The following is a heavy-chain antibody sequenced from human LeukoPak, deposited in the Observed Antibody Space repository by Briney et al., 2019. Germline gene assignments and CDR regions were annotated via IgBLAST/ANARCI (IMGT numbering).Heavy chain of an antibody. D-gene: IGHD3-10*01. CDR3: ARVLLWFGELSHFDY. V-gene: IGHV4-30-4*01. CDR2: IYYSKST. CDR1: GGSISSGDYY. Sequence: SETLSLTCTVSGGSISSGDYYRGWIRQPPGKGLEWFGYIYYSKSTYYNPSLKSRVTISVDTSKNQFSLKLSSVTAADTAVYYWARVLLWFGELSHFDYWGQGTLVTVSS. J-gene: IGHJ4*02.